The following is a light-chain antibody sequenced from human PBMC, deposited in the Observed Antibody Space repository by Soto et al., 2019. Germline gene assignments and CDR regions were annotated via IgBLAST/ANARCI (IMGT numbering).Light chain of an antibody. V-gene: IGKV3-20*01. CDR3: QQYGSSPWT. CDR1: QTVSITY. Sequence: PGEIGTLSCRASQTVSITYLTWYHQKPGQAPRLLIFCASKRATGIPDRFSGSGSGRDFTLTISGLEPEDFAVYYCQQYGSSPWTFGQGTKVDI. CDR2: CAS. J-gene: IGKJ1*01.